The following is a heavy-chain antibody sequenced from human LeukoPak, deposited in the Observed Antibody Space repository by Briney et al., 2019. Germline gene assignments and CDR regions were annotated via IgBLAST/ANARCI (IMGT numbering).Heavy chain of an antibody. D-gene: IGHD6-13*01. Sequence: PGGSLRLSCAASGFTFSSYAMHWVRQAPGKGLEWVAVISYDGSNKYYADSAKGRFTISRDNSKNTLYLQMNSLRAEDTAVYYCARDPPQQLVYFDYWGQGTLVTVSS. J-gene: IGHJ4*02. V-gene: IGHV3-30-3*01. CDR1: GFTFSSYA. CDR2: ISYDGSNK. CDR3: ARDPPQQLVYFDY.